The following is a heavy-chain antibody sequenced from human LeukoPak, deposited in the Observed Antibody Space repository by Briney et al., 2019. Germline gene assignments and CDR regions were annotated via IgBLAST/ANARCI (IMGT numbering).Heavy chain of an antibody. Sequence: GSLRLSCAASGFTFSNYAMSWVRQAPGKGLEWVSVISGSGGITYYADSVKGRITISRDNSKNTLYVQMNSLRAEDTAVYYCARVAYYYDSSGTNDAFDIWGQGTMVTVSS. D-gene: IGHD3-22*01. CDR1: GFTFSNYA. CDR3: ARVAYYYDSSGTNDAFDI. J-gene: IGHJ3*02. CDR2: ISGSGGIT. V-gene: IGHV3-23*01.